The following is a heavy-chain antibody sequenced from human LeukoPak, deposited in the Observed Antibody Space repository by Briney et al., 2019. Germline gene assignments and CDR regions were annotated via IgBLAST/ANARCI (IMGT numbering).Heavy chain of an antibody. Sequence: SETLSLTCTVSGGSISSGGYYWSWIRQHPGKGLEWIGYIYYSGSTYYNPSLKSRVTISVDTSKNQFSLKLSSVTAADTAVYYCARSSEHYDYVWGSYRSPLRFDYWGQGTLVTVSS. D-gene: IGHD3-16*02. CDR2: IYYSGST. J-gene: IGHJ4*02. V-gene: IGHV4-31*03. CDR1: GGSISSGGYY. CDR3: ARSSEHYDYVWGSYRSPLRFDY.